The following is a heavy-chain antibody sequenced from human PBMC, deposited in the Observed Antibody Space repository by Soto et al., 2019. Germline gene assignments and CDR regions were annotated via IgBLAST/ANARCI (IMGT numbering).Heavy chain of an antibody. Sequence: GASVKVSCKASGYTFTGYYMHWVRQAPGQGLEWMGWINPNSGGTNYAQKFQGWVTMTRDTSISTAYMELSRLRSDDTAVYYCARGAGRWYSSGWTGFDYWGQGTLVTVSS. V-gene: IGHV1-2*04. CDR1: GYTFTGYY. CDR2: INPNSGGT. D-gene: IGHD6-19*01. CDR3: ARGAGRWYSSGWTGFDY. J-gene: IGHJ4*02.